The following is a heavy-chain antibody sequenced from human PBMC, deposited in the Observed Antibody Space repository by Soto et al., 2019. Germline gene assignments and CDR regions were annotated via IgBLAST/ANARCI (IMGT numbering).Heavy chain of an antibody. CDR1: GDSIIGIYH. Sequence: PSETRSLTCAVSGDSIIGIYHWAWIRQPPGGSLEWIASIFHTATTYYTPSLKSRVTISVDTSKNQFSLRLSSVTAADSAVYYCARGPQTVGYYGMDVWGQGTTVTVSS. J-gene: IGHJ6*02. CDR3: ARGPQTVGYYGMDV. D-gene: IGHD1-1*01. CDR2: IFHTATT. V-gene: IGHV4-38-2*01.